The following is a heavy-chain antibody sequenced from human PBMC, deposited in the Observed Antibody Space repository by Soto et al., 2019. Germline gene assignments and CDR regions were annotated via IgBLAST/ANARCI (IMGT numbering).Heavy chain of an antibody. D-gene: IGHD1-26*01. CDR3: ARDRVDVHPGASKFLYSMDV. CDR2: IYESGYT. J-gene: IGHJ6*02. Sequence: SETLSLTCTVSGASVSSGAYYWGWVRQRPGRGLEWIGYIYESGYTSYNPSLESRLTMSVDTSKNQFSLRLDSVTAADTAVYSCARDRVDVHPGASKFLYSMDVWGQGTTVTVSS. V-gene: IGHV4-31*03. CDR1: GASVSSGAYY.